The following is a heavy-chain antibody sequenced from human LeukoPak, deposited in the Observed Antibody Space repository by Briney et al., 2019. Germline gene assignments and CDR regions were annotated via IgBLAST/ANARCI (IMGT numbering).Heavy chain of an antibody. D-gene: IGHD5-18*01. J-gene: IGHJ4*02. CDR2: IYSSGST. V-gene: IGHV4-59*01. CDR3: ARGYSYYFDY. CDR1: GGSINSYY. Sequence: PSETLSLTCTVSGGSINSYYWSWIRQPPGKGLEWIGYIYSSGSTNYNPSLKSRVTISVDTSKNQFSLKLSSVTAADTAVYYCARGYSYYFDYWGQGTLVTVSS.